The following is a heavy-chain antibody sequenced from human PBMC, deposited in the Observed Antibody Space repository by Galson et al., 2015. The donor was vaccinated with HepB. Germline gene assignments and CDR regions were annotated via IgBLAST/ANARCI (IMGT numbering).Heavy chain of an antibody. CDR2: IRYDGSNK. V-gene: IGHV3-30*02. J-gene: IGHJ4*02. CDR1: GFTFSSYG. Sequence: SLRLSCAASGFTFSSYGMHWVRQAPGKGLEWVAFIRYDGSNKYYADAVKGRFTISRDNSKNTMYLQMNSLRAEDTAVYYCATDANRDYWGQGTLVTVSS. CDR3: ATDANRDY. D-gene: IGHD1-14*01.